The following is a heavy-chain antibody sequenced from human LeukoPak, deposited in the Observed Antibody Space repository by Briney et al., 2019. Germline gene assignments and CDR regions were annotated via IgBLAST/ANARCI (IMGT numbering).Heavy chain of an antibody. D-gene: IGHD7-27*01. V-gene: IGHV4-59*02. Sequence: SETLSLTCTISGGSASDYYWSWIRQSPGKGLEWIGYIYHTGSTSYSPSLKSRVTISADTSQNQFSLKLSSVTAADTAVYYCASRKLGNDYWGQGTLVTVSS. J-gene: IGHJ4*02. CDR3: ASRKLGNDY. CDR1: GGSASDYY. CDR2: IYHTGST.